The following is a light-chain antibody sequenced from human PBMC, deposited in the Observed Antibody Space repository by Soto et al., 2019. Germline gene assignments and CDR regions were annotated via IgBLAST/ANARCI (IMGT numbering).Light chain of an antibody. V-gene: IGLV2-14*01. CDR2: DVS. CDR3: RSYTSSSTLV. CDR1: SSDVGGYNY. Sequence: QSALTQPASVSGAPGQSITISCTGTSSDVGGYNYVSWYQQHPGKAPKLMIYDVSNRPSGVSNRFSGSKSGNTASLTISGLQAEDQADYYCRSYTSSSTLVFVGSTKLTVL. J-gene: IGLJ2*01.